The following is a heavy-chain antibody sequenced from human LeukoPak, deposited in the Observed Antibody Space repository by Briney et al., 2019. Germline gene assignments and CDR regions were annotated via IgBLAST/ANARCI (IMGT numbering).Heavy chain of an antibody. Sequence: GGSLRLSCAASGFTFSSYGMHWVRQAPGKGLEWVANIKQDGSEKYYVDSVKGRFTISRDNAKNSLYLQMNSLRAEDTAVYYCAREGSGWYRYYFDYWGQGTLVTVSS. CDR3: AREGSGWYRYYFDY. D-gene: IGHD6-19*01. CDR2: IKQDGSEK. J-gene: IGHJ4*02. CDR1: GFTFSSYG. V-gene: IGHV3-7*01.